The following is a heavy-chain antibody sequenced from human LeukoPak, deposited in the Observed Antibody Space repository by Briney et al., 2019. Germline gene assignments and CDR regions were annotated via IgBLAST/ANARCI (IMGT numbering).Heavy chain of an antibody. V-gene: IGHV3-21*01. J-gene: IGHJ6*02. Sequence: GGSPRLSCAASGFTFSSYSMNWVRQAPGKGLEWVSSISSSSSYIYYADSVKGRFTISRDNAKNSLYLQMNSLRAEDTAVYYCARDSVDYYDSSGYYYYGMDVWGQGTTVTVSS. CDR2: ISSSSSYI. CDR1: GFTFSSYS. D-gene: IGHD3-22*01. CDR3: ARDSVDYYDSSGYYYYGMDV.